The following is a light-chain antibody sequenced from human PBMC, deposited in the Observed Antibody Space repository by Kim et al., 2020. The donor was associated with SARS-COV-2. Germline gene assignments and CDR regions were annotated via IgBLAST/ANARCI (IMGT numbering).Light chain of an antibody. CDR2: EVT. J-gene: IGLJ1*01. Sequence: GQSVTDSGAVTGCDVGKSNLVSWYQQHPGKAPKRMIYEVTKLPSGVSIRFAGPRSGNTASLTISRLQAEDEADYHCCSDAGSRNYVFGTGTKVTVL. V-gene: IGLV2-23*02. CDR3: CSDAGSRNYV. CDR1: GCDVGKSNL.